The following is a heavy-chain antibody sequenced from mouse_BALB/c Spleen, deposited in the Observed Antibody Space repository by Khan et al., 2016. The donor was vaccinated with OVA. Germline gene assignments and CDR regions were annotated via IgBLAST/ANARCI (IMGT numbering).Heavy chain of an antibody. V-gene: IGHV1-20*02. J-gene: IGHJ2*01. D-gene: IGHD1-1*01. CDR1: GYSFTGYF. CDR2: INPHIGGT. Sequence: DVQLQESGPELVRPGASVKISCKASGYSFTGYFMNWVMQSHGKSLEWIGRINPHIGGTFYNQRFKDKATLTVDESSSTAHMELRSLASEDSAVYYCTRIYRSDFDYWGQGTTLTVSS. CDR3: TRIYRSDFDY.